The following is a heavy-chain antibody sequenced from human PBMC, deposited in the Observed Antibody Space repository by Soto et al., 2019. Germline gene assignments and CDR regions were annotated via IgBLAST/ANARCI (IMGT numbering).Heavy chain of an antibody. CDR2: IYSGGST. J-gene: IGHJ3*01. CDR1: GFTVSSNY. CDR3: ARDRITIFGVVV. V-gene: IGHV3-66*01. Sequence: GGSLRLSCAASGFTVSSNYMSWVRQAPGKGLEWVSVIYSGGSTYYADSVKGRFTISRDNSKNTLYLQMNSLRAEDTAVYYCARDRITIFGVVVWGQGTMVTVSS. D-gene: IGHD3-3*01.